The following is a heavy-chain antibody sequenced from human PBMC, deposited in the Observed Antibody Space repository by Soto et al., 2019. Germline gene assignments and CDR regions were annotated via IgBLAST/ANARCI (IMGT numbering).Heavy chain of an antibody. CDR1: GFTFSHYG. J-gene: IGHJ5*02. Sequence: QVQLVESGGGVVQPGTSLRLSCTASGFTFSHYGMHWVRQAPGKGLEWVADIWHDGNSKYYADSVKGRFTISRDNSRNTMYLQMNSLRADDTAVYYCARDKWYRNSDSCPPRWFDPWGQGTLVTVSS. CDR3: ARDKWYRNSDSCPPRWFDP. V-gene: IGHV3-33*01. CDR2: IWHDGNSK. D-gene: IGHD2-2*01.